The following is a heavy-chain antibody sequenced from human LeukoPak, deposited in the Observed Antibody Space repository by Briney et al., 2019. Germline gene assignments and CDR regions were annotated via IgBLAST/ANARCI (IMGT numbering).Heavy chain of an antibody. CDR2: IYSAGST. CDR3: AAPETWGDYFDY. D-gene: IGHD3-16*01. CDR1: GVTVSSNY. Sequence: PGGSLRLSCAVSGVTVSSNYMSWVRQAPGRGLEWVSVIYSAGSTYYADSVKGRFTISRDNSKNTLYLQMNSLRAEDTAVYYCAAPETWGDYFDYWGQGTLVTVSS. V-gene: IGHV3-53*01. J-gene: IGHJ4*02.